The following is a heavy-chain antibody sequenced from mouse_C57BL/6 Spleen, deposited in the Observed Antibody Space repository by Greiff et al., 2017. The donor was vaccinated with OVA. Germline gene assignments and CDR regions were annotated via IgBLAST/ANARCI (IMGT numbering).Heavy chain of an antibody. J-gene: IGHJ2*01. CDR3: ARRYYTSYYFDY. D-gene: IGHD2-12*01. V-gene: IGHV5-17*01. CDR1: GFTFSDYG. Sequence: DVMLVESGGGLVKPGGSLKLSCAASGFTFSDYGMHWVRQAPEKGLEWVAYISSGSSTIYYADTVKGRFTISRDNAKNTLFLQMTSLRSEDTAMYYCARRYYTSYYFDYWGQGTTLTVSS. CDR2: ISSGSSTI.